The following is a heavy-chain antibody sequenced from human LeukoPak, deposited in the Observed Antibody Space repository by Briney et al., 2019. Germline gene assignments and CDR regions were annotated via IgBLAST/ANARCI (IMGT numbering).Heavy chain of an antibody. V-gene: IGHV1-69*13. D-gene: IGHD6-13*01. Sequence: SVKVSCKAPGGTFSSYAISWVRQAPGQGLEWMGGIIPIFGTANYAQKFQGRVTITADESTSTAYMELSSLRSEDTAVYYCATLNGGVWYFDYWGQGTLVTVSS. CDR1: GGTFSSYA. CDR3: ATLNGGVWYFDY. J-gene: IGHJ4*02. CDR2: IIPIFGTA.